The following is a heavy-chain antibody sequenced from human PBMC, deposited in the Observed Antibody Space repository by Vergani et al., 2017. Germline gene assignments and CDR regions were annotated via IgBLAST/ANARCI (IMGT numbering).Heavy chain of an antibody. CDR3: ASGPHYDSSDSLGY. J-gene: IGHJ4*02. CDR2: IYYSGST. V-gene: IGHV4-59*01. Sequence: QVQLQESGPGLVKPSETLSLICTVSGGSISSYYWSWIRQPPGKGLEWIGYIYYSGSTNYNPSLKSRVTISVDTSKNQFSLKLSSVTAADTAVYYCASGPHYDSSDSLGYWGQGTLVTVSS. D-gene: IGHD3-22*01. CDR1: GGSISSYY.